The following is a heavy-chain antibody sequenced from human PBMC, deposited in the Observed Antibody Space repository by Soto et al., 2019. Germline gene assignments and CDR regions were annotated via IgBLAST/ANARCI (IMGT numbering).Heavy chain of an antibody. J-gene: IGHJ5*02. CDR2: IIPIFGTA. Sequence: QVQLVQSGAEVKKPGSSVKVSCKASGGTFSSYAISWVRQAPGQGLEWMGGIIPIFGTANYAQKFQGRVTITADESTSTASMELSSLRSEDTAVYYCARGVRVVAAIGADGFDPWGQGTLVTVSS. CDR3: ARGVRVVAAIGADGFDP. D-gene: IGHD2-15*01. V-gene: IGHV1-69*01. CDR1: GGTFSSYA.